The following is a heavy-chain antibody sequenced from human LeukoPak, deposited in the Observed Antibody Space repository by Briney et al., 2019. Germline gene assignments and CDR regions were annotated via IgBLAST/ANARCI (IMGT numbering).Heavy chain of an antibody. CDR2: IYYSGST. Sequence: SETLSLTCTVSGGSISSYYWSWIRQPPGKGLEWIGYIYYSGSTNYNPSLKSRVTIPVDTSKNQFSLKLSSVTAADTAVYYCARNFWSGYSMDVWGQGTTVTVSS. V-gene: IGHV4-59*01. CDR1: GGSISSYY. D-gene: IGHD3-3*01. J-gene: IGHJ6*02. CDR3: ARNFWSGYSMDV.